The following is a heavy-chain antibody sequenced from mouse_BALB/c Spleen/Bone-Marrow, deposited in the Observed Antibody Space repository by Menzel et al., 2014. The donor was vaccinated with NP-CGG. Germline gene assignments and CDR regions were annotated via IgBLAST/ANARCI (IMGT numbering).Heavy chain of an antibody. CDR2: IWTGGST. V-gene: IGHV2-9*02. D-gene: IGHD4-1*02. CDR1: GFSLTSYG. J-gene: IGHJ3*01. CDR3: VRDQLGPWFPY. Sequence: QVQLQQSGPGLVSPSQSLSITCTVSGFSLTSYGVHWVRQPPGKGLEWLGVIWTGGSTYYNSALMSRLSINKDNSKSQVFLKMNSLQTDDTAMYYCVRDQLGPWFPYWGQGTLVTVSA.